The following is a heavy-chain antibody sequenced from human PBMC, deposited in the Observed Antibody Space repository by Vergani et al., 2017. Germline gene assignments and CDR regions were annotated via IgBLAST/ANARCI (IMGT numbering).Heavy chain of an antibody. J-gene: IGHJ5*02. CDR1: GYTFTSYY. CDR2: INPSGGST. Sequence: QVQLVQSGAEVEKPGASVKVSCQASGYTFTSYYIHWVRQAPGQGLEWMGIINPSGGSTNYAQKFQGRVTMTRDTSTSTVFMELSSLRSEDTAVYYCARGCGRTSRYKRGEDWFDHWGEGSLVIVAS. V-gene: IGHV1-46*01. CDR3: ARGCGRTSRYKRGEDWFDH. D-gene: IGHD2-2*01.